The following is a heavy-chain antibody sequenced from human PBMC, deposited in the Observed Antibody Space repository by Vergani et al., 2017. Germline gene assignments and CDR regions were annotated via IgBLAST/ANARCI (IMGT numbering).Heavy chain of an antibody. D-gene: IGHD3-22*01. CDR2: IYYSGST. CDR1: GGSFFNSRYY. CDR3: ARHVTQDYYNDSDYFDY. Sequence: QLQLQESGPGLVKPSGTLSLTCSVTGGSFFNSRYYWGWIRQPPGKGLEWIGSIYYSGSTYYNPSLKSRVTISVDTSKMQFSLKLYSLTAADTAIYYCARHVTQDYYNDSDYFDYWGLGTLVTVSS. J-gene: IGHJ4*02. V-gene: IGHV4-39*01.